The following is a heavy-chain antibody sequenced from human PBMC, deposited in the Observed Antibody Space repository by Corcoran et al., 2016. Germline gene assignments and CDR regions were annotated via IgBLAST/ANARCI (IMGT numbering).Heavy chain of an antibody. J-gene: IGHJ5*02. CDR2: INPNSGGT. CDR1: GYTFTGYY. D-gene: IGHD1-26*01. V-gene: IGHV1-2*02. Sequence: QVQLVQSGAEVKKPGASVKVSCKASGYTFTGYYMHWVRQAPGQGLEWMGWINPNSGGTNYAQKFQGRVTMTRDTSISTAYMELSRLRSDDTAVYYCARERGGGLKLPWIVDWFDPWGQGTLVTVSS. CDR3: ARERGGGLKLPWIVDWFDP.